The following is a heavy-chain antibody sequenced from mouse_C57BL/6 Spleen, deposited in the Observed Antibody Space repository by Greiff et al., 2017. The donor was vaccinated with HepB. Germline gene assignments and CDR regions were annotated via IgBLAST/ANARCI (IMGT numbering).Heavy chain of an antibody. CDR1: GYAFSSYW. D-gene: IGHD1-1*01. J-gene: IGHJ2*01. CDR2: IYPGDGDT. CDR3: ARWITVPGYFDY. V-gene: IGHV1-80*01. Sequence: QVQLKQSGAELVKPGASVKISCKASGYAFSSYWMNWVKQRPGKGLEWIGQIYPGDGDTNYNGKFKGKATLTADKSSSTAYMQLSSLTSEDSAVYFCARWITVPGYFDYWGQGTTLTVSS.